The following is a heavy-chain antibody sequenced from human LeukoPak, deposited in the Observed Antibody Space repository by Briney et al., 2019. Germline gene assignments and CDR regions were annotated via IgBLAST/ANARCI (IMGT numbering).Heavy chain of an antibody. D-gene: IGHD2-15*01. J-gene: IGHJ4*02. Sequence: GGSLRLSCAASGFTFYTYAMTWVRQAPGKGLEWVSSISGSGDNTYYADSVKGRFTVSRDNSKNTLYLQMNSLRAEDMAVYYCAKTPGDCTGGTCYSFDYWGQGSLVTVSS. CDR2: ISGSGDNT. CDR3: AKTPGDCTGGTCYSFDY. CDR1: GFTFYTYA. V-gene: IGHV3-23*01.